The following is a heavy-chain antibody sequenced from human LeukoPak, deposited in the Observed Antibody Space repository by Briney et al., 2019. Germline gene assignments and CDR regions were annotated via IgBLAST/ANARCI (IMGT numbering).Heavy chain of an antibody. V-gene: IGHV4-39*07. J-gene: IGHJ5*02. CDR1: GGSVSSSSSY. CDR3: ARHGITIFGVVTKRRGWFDP. CDR2: IYYGGST. Sequence: SETLSLTCTVSGGSVSSSSSYWGWIRQPPGKGLEWIGSIYYGGSTYYNPSLKSRVTISVDTSKNQLSLKLSSVTAADTAVHYCARHGITIFGVVTKRRGWFDPWGQGTLVTVSS. D-gene: IGHD3-3*01.